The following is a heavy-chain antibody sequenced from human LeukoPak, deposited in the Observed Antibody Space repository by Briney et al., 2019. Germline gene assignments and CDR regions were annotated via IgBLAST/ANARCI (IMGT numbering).Heavy chain of an antibody. J-gene: IGHJ5*02. Sequence: ASVKVSCKASGYTFTSYGISWVRQAPGQGLEWMGWINPNSGGTNHAQKFQGRVTMTRDTSISTAYMELSRLRSDDTAVYYCARVGRVRGGPWFDPWGQGTLVTVSS. CDR1: GYTFTSYG. CDR2: INPNSGGT. D-gene: IGHD3-10*01. CDR3: ARVGRVRGGPWFDP. V-gene: IGHV1-2*02.